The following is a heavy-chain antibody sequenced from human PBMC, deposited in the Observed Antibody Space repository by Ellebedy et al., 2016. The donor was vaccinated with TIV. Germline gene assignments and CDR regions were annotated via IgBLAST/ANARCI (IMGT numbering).Heavy chain of an antibody. J-gene: IGHJ6*02. D-gene: IGHD2-15*01. CDR1: GFTFSSYG. Sequence: GESLKISCAASGFTFSSYGMHWVRQAPGRGLEWVAIIWYDGSNKYYADSVKGRFTISRDNSKNTLYLQMNSLRAEDTAVYYCARVGCSGGSCLWYYGMDVWGQGTSVTVSS. CDR3: ARVGCSGGSCLWYYGMDV. V-gene: IGHV3-33*01. CDR2: IWYDGSNK.